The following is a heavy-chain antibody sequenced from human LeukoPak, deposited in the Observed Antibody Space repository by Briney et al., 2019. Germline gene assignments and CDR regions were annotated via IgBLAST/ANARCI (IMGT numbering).Heavy chain of an antibody. Sequence: GGSLRLSCAASGFTSSSYAMSWVRQAPGKGLEWVSAISGSGGSTYYADSVKGRFTISRDNSKNTLYLQMNSLRAEDAAVYYCAKRRWGPAATDTFDIWGQGTMVTVSS. J-gene: IGHJ3*02. CDR3: AKRRWGPAATDTFDI. D-gene: IGHD2-2*01. CDR1: GFTSSSYA. CDR2: ISGSGGST. V-gene: IGHV3-23*01.